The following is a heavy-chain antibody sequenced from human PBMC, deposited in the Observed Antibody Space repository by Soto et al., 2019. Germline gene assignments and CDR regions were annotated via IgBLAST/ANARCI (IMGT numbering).Heavy chain of an antibody. V-gene: IGHV2-26*01. CDR3: ARHGRGVGARPLDY. D-gene: IGHD1-26*01. CDR2: IFSNDEK. J-gene: IGHJ4*02. CDR1: GFSLSNARMG. Sequence: QVTLKESGPVLVKPTETLTLTCTVSGFSLSNARMGVSWIRQPPGKALEWLAHIFSNDEKSYSTSLKCRLTIAKDTSKSQVVLTMTNMDPVDTATYYCARHGRGVGARPLDYWGQGTLVTVSS.